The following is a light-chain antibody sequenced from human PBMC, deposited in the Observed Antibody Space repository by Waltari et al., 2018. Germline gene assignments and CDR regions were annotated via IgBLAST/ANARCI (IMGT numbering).Light chain of an antibody. V-gene: IGKV1-39*01. J-gene: IGKJ1*01. CDR2: SAS. Sequence: DIQLTQSPSSLSASVGDRVAITCRASQTVNIFLNWYQQTPGNAPKLLIYSASSLQSGAPSRFSGSGFGTNVTLTISSLQPEDFTTYDCQQSYSSPLTFGQGTKVEIK. CDR1: QTVNIF. CDR3: QQSYSSPLT.